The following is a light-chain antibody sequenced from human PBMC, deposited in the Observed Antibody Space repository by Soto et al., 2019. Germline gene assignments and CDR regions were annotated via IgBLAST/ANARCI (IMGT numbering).Light chain of an antibody. V-gene: IGKV1-33*01. CDR3: AQFDSLPIT. J-gene: IGKJ5*01. CDR2: DVT. CDR1: QDITNY. Sequence: DIQMTQSPSSLSASVGDRVTITCQASQDITNYLNWYQQKPGKAPRLLVYDVTNLDTGLPSRFIGSGSGTHFSFTTSSLHPADLATDYCAQFDSLPITCGQRTRLEI.